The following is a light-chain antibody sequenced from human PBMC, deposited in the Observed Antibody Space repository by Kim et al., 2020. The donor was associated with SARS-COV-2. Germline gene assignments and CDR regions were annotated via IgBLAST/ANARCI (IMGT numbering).Light chain of an antibody. Sequence: APGQKDALTCGASQSVPSNYLAWYQQTPGLAPRRLIYHASSRATGIPARFSGSGSGTDFTLTISRLEPEDFALYYCQQYGASPRTFGQGTKVEIK. V-gene: IGKV3D-20*01. CDR1: QSVPSNY. J-gene: IGKJ1*01. CDR3: QQYGASPRT. CDR2: HAS.